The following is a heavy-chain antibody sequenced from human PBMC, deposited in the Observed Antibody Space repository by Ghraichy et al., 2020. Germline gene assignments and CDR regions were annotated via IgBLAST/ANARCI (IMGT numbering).Heavy chain of an antibody. CDR2: IDSDNDK. J-gene: IGHJ4*02. CDR3: ARMCSVTSPSDS. Sequence: SGPTLVKPTETLTLTCAFSGFSLSTPGMCVSWIRQPPGKALEWLARIDSDNDKYYRTSLRTRLTISKDTSKKQVVLTMTYMDPVDTATYYCARMCSVTSPSDSWGQGTLVTVSS. CDR1: GFSLSTPGMC. V-gene: IGHV2-70*11. D-gene: IGHD4/OR15-4a*01.